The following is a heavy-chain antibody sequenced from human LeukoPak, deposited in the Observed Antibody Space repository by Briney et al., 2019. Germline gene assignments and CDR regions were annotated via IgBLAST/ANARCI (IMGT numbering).Heavy chain of an antibody. CDR3: AKQGKEQWLSHYYYGMDV. CDR1: GFTFSSYG. J-gene: IGHJ6*02. V-gene: IGHV3-30*18. D-gene: IGHD6-19*01. Sequence: PGRSLRLSCAASGFTFSSYGMHWVRQAPGKGLEWVAVISYDGSNKYYADSVKGRFTISRDNSKNTLYLQMNSLRAEDTAVYYCAKQGKEQWLSHYYYGMDVWGQGTTVTVSS. CDR2: ISYDGSNK.